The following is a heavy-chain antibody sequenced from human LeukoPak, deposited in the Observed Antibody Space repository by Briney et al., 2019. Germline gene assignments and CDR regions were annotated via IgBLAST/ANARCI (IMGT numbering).Heavy chain of an antibody. D-gene: IGHD4-17*01. CDR1: GFTFSSYS. J-gene: IGHJ4*02. CDR2: ISGSSSHK. V-gene: IGHV3-21*01. CDR3: ASAEPGYGDLFDN. Sequence: PGGSLRLSCVASGFTFSSYSMNWVRQAPGKGLEWVSSISGSSSHKYYADSVKGRFTISRDNAKNSLYLQMNSLRVEDTAIYFCASAEPGYGDLFDNWGQGTQVTVSS.